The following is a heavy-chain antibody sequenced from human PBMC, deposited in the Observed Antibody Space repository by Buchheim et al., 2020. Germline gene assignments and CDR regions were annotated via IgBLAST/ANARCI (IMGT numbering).Heavy chain of an antibody. J-gene: IGHJ6*02. CDR3: AKDLSGYLTYYYYGMDV. CDR2: ISYDGSNK. D-gene: IGHD3-22*01. Sequence: QVQLVESGGGVVQPGRSLRLSCAASGFTFSSYGMHWVRQAPGKGLEWVAVISYDGSNKYYADSVKGRFTISRDNSTKTLYLQMNSLRAEDTAVYYCAKDLSGYLTYYYYGMDVWGQGTT. V-gene: IGHV3-30*18. CDR1: GFTFSSYG.